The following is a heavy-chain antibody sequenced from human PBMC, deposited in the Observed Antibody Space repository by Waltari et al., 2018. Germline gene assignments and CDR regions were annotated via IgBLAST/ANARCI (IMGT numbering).Heavy chain of an antibody. D-gene: IGHD6-13*01. J-gene: IGHJ3*02. V-gene: IGHV3-30*01. CDR2: ISYDGSDK. Sequence: QVQLVESGGGVVQPGRSLRLSCAASGFTFSSYAMHWVRQAPGKGLEWVAVISYDGSDKYYADSVKGRFTISRDNSKNTVYLQMNSLRSEDTAVYYCAKGHPDSSSWYSAFDIWGQGTMVTVSS. CDR3: AKGHPDSSSWYSAFDI. CDR1: GFTFSSYA.